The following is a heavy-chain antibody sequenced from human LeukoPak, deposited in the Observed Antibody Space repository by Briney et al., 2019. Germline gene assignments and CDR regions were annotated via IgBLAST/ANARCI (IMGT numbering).Heavy chain of an antibody. CDR2: ISYDGSNK. Sequence: GGSLRLSCAASGFTFSNYAMHWVRQAPGKGLEWVAVISYDGSNKYYADSVKGRFTISRDNSKNTLYLQMNSLRAEDTAVYYCARELPEGGYYDILTGFIRVVAFDIWGQGTMVTVSS. D-gene: IGHD3-9*01. J-gene: IGHJ3*02. CDR3: ARELPEGGYYDILTGFIRVVAFDI. V-gene: IGHV3-30*04. CDR1: GFTFSNYA.